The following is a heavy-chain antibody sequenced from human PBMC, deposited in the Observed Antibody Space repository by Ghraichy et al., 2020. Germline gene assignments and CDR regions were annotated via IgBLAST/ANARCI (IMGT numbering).Heavy chain of an antibody. D-gene: IGHD4-17*01. CDR3: ARGRDYGDYEFFQH. J-gene: IGHJ1*01. Sequence: GGSLRLSCAGSEFTFSSYAMNWVRQAPGKGLEWVSAISGSGGSTYYADSVRGRFTISRDNSKNTLYLLLYSLRAEDTAVYYCARGRDYGDYEFFQHWGQGTLVTVSS. CDR2: ISGSGGST. CDR1: EFTFSSYA. V-gene: IGHV3-23*01.